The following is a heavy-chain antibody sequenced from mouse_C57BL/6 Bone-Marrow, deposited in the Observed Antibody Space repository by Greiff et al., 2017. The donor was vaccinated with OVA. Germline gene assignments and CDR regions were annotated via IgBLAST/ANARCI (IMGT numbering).Heavy chain of an antibody. CDR2: ISYDGSN. V-gene: IGHV3-6*01. D-gene: IGHD1-1*01. CDR1: GYSITSGYY. J-gene: IGHJ3*01. CDR3: ARAPGSSYRFAY. Sequence: EVKLVESGPGLVKPSQSLSLTCSVTGYSITSGYYWNWIRQFPGNKLEWMGYISYDGSNNYNPSLKNRISITRDTSKNQFFLKLNSVTTEDTATYYCARAPGSSYRFAYWGQGTLVTVSA.